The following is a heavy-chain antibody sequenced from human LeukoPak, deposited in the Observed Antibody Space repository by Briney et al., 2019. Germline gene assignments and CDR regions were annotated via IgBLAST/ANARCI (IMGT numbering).Heavy chain of an antibody. CDR3: ARFSPGGVGAGFDY. CDR2: INPSGGST. J-gene: IGHJ4*02. CDR1: GYTFTSYY. Sequence: ASVKVSCKASGYTFTSYYMHWVRQAPGQGLEWMGIINPSGGSTSYAQKFQGRVTITRDTSASTAYMELSSLRSEDTAVYYCARFSPGGVGAGFDYWGQGTLVTVSS. V-gene: IGHV1-46*01. D-gene: IGHD1-26*01.